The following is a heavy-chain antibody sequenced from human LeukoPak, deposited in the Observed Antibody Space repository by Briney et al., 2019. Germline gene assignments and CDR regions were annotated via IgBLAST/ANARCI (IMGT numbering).Heavy chain of an antibody. CDR1: GGSFSGYY. D-gene: IGHD2-15*01. Sequence: PSETLSLTCAVYGGSFSGYYWSWIRQPPGKWLEWIGDINHSGSTNYNPSLKSRVTISVDTSKIQFSLTLSSVTAADTAVYYCASDCSGGSCTDAFDIWGQGTMVTVSS. CDR3: ASDCSGGSCTDAFDI. V-gene: IGHV4-34*01. J-gene: IGHJ3*02. CDR2: INHSGST.